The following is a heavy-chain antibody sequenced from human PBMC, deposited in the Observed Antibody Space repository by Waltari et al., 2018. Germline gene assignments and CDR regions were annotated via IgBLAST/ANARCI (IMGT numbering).Heavy chain of an antibody. CDR3: ARGVNVVVPAATYFDY. J-gene: IGHJ4*02. D-gene: IGHD2-2*01. Sequence: QVQLQESGPGLVKPSQTLSLTCTVSGGPISSGDYYWSWIRQPPGKGLEWIGYIYYSGSTYYNPSLKSRVTISVDTSKNQFSLKLSSVTAADTAVYYCARGVNVVVPAATYFDYWGQGTLVTVSS. CDR2: IYYSGST. V-gene: IGHV4-30-4*08. CDR1: GGPISSGDYY.